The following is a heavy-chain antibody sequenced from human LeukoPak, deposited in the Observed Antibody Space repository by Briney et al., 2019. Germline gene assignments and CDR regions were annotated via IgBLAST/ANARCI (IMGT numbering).Heavy chain of an antibody. V-gene: IGHV3-48*03. CDR3: AREERSRGVIGN. CDR1: GFTFSSYE. Sequence: GGSLRLSCAASGFTFSSYEMNWVRQAPGKGLEWVSYISSRGSTIYYADSVKGRFTISRDNSKNTLYLQMGSLRAEDMAVYYCAREERSRGVIGNWGQGTLVTVSS. J-gene: IGHJ4*02. D-gene: IGHD3-10*01. CDR2: ISSRGSTI.